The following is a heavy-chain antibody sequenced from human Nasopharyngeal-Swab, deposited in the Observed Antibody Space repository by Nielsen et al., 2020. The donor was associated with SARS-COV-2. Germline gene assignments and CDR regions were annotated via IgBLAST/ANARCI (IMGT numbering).Heavy chain of an antibody. CDR3: ARDRLLGPTPSNWYFDL. CDR1: GFSFSGFG. CDR2: IWYDGSNK. Sequence: GGSLTLSFAPSGFSFSGFGMHWVRQAPGKGLEWVALIWYDGSNKLYADSVKGRFTISRDKSKNSLYLLMNSLTTEDTAVYYCARDRLLGPTPSNWYFDLWGRGTLVTVSS. J-gene: IGHJ2*01. V-gene: IGHV3-33*08. D-gene: IGHD1-26*01.